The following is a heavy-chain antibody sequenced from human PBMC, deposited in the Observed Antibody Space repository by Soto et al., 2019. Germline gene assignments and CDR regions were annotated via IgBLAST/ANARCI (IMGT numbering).Heavy chain of an antibody. Sequence: PSETLSLTCTVYGGSFSTYYWSWIRQPPGKGLERIGEINHSGSTNYNPSLMGRVTMSFDTSKNQFSLKLSSVTAADTAVYYCTGPYPYYFDSWGQGTLVTVSS. CDR1: GGSFSTYY. V-gene: IGHV4-34*01. CDR3: TGPYPYYFDS. J-gene: IGHJ4*02. CDR2: INHSGST.